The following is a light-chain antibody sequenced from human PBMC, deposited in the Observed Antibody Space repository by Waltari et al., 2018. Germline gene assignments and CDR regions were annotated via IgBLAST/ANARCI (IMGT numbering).Light chain of an antibody. J-gene: IGKJ1*01. CDR2: KAS. CDR1: QSIDSW. Sequence: EIQMTQSPSTLSASVGDRVTITCRASQSIDSWLAWYQQKPGKAPNLLIYKASILHSGVPSRFSGRGSGTEFTLTISSLQPDDFAAYYCQQYHSSSRTFGQGTNVEMK. V-gene: IGKV1-5*03. CDR3: QQYHSSSRT.